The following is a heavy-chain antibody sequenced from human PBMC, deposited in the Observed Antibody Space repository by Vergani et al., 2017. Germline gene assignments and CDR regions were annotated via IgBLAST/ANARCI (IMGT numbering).Heavy chain of an antibody. Sequence: EVQLLESGGDLVQPGGSLRLSCAASGFTFIMHAMSWVRQAPGKGLEWVSAISGSGGSTYYADSVKGRFTISRDNSKNTLYLQMNSLRAEDTAVYYCAKTTAMIVVTFDYWGQGTLVTVSS. V-gene: IGHV3-23*01. J-gene: IGHJ4*02. CDR1: GFTFIMHA. CDR2: ISGSGGST. D-gene: IGHD3-22*01. CDR3: AKTTAMIVVTFDY.